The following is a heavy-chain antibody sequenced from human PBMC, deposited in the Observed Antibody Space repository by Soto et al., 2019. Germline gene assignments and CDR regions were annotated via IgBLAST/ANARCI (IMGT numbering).Heavy chain of an antibody. D-gene: IGHD2-8*01. CDR2: INPNSGGT. CDR3: ARGRIGYCTNGVCSNFDY. V-gene: IGHV1-2*02. CDR1: GYTFTGYY. Sequence: SVKVSCKASGYTFTGYYMHWVRQAPGQGLEWMGWINPNSGGTNYAQKFQGRVTMTRDTSISTAYMELSRLRSDDTAVYYCARGRIGYCTNGVCSNFDYWGQGTLVT. J-gene: IGHJ4*02.